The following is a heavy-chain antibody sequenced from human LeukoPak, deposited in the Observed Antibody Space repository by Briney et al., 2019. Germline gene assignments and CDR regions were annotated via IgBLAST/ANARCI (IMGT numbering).Heavy chain of an antibody. CDR3: ARAVGSGSYRGSGY. CDR1: GFTFSSYA. J-gene: IGHJ4*02. Sequence: GRSLRLSYAASGFTFSSYAMHWVRQAPGKGLEWVAVISYDGSNKYYADSVKGRFTISRDNSKNTLYLQMNSLRAEDTAVYYCARAVGSGSYRGSGYWGQGTLVTVSS. CDR2: ISYDGSNK. D-gene: IGHD1-26*01. V-gene: IGHV3-30-3*01.